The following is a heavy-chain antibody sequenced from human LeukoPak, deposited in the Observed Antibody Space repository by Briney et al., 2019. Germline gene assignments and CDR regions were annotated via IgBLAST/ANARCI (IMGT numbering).Heavy chain of an antibody. Sequence: PGRSLRLSCAASGFTFSSYAMHWVRQAPGKGLEWVAVISYDGSNKYYADSVKGRFTISRDNSKNTLYLQMNSLRAEDTAVYYCASLMIPPSGNMDVWGKGTTVTVSS. CDR1: GFTFSSYA. CDR3: ASLMIPPSGNMDV. CDR2: ISYDGSNK. D-gene: IGHD1-26*01. V-gene: IGHV3-30-3*01. J-gene: IGHJ6*03.